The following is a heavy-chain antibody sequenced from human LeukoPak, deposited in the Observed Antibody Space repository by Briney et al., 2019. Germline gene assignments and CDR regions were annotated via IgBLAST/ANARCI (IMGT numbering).Heavy chain of an antibody. V-gene: IGHV1-69*06. CDR2: IIPIFGTP. CDR1: GGTFNDDA. D-gene: IGHD2-2*01. CDR3: ARTYCSSTTCPCYFDL. J-gene: IGHJ2*01. Sequence: PKASVKVSCKASGGTFNDDAITWVRQAPGQGLEWMGGIIPIFGTPNYAQKFQGRVTITADKFTTTAYMELSSLRSDDTAVYFCARTYCSSTTCPCYFDLWGRGTLVTVSS.